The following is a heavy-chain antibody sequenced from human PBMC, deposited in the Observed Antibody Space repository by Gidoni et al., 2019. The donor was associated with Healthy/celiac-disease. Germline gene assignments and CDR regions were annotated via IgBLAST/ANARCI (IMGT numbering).Heavy chain of an antibody. CDR2: IKSKTDGGTT. Sequence: EVQLVESGGGLVKPGGSLRLSCAASGFTFSNAWMSWVRQAPGKGLEWVGRIKSKTDGGTTDYAAPVKGRFTISRDDSKTTLYLQMNSLKTEDTAVYYCTTDNSGYDYVYWGQGTLVTVSS. CDR1: GFTFSNAW. V-gene: IGHV3-15*01. D-gene: IGHD5-12*01. CDR3: TTDNSGYDYVY. J-gene: IGHJ4*02.